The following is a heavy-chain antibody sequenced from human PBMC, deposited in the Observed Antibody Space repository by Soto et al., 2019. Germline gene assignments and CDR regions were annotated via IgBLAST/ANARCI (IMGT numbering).Heavy chain of an antibody. CDR2: IKADGGER. V-gene: IGHV3-7*01. CDR3: TRDSPRWELPHYY. D-gene: IGHD1-26*01. Sequence: GGSLRLSCTASGFNFTKYGMSWVRQAPGKGLEWVANIKADGGERFYVDSVKGRFTISRDNAMNSLFLQLSSLRAEDTAIYYCTRDSPRWELPHYYWGQGTLVTVSS. CDR1: GFNFTKYG. J-gene: IGHJ4*02.